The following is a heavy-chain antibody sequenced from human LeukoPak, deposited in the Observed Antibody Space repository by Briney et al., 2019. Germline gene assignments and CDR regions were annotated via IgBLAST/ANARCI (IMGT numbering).Heavy chain of an antibody. D-gene: IGHD3-9*01. V-gene: IGHV6-1*01. Sequence: SQTLSLTCAISGDSVSSNSAAWNWIRQSPSRGLEWLGRTYYRSKWYKDYAVSVKGRININPDKSKNQFSLQLNSVTPEDTAVYYCARDHYDILTGYRYQYYGVDVWGQGTTVTVSS. J-gene: IGHJ6*02. CDR2: TYYRSKWYK. CDR1: GDSVSSNSAA. CDR3: ARDHYDILTGYRYQYYGVDV.